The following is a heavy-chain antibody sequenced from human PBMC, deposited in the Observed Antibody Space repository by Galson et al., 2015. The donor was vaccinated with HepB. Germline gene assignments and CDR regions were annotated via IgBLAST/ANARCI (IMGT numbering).Heavy chain of an antibody. CDR2: IYYSGST. Sequence: WSWIRQPPGKGLEWIGYIYYSGSTNYNPSLKSRVTISVDTSKNQFSLELSSVTAADAAVYYCARVYTGYYGMDVWGQGTTVTVSS. D-gene: IGHD1-14*01. V-gene: IGHV4-59*01. J-gene: IGHJ6*02. CDR3: ARVYTGYYGMDV.